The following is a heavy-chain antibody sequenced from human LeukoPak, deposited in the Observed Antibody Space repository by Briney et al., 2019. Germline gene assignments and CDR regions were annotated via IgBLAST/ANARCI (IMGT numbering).Heavy chain of an antibody. V-gene: IGHV4-34*01. J-gene: IGHJ4*02. CDR3: ARGRYYGSGSYNY. D-gene: IGHD3-10*01. CDR1: GGSFSGYY. CDR2: INHSGST. Sequence: SETLSLTCAVYGGSFSGYYWRWIRQPPGKGLEWIGEINHSGSTNYNPSLKSRVTISVDTSKNQFSLKLSSVTAADTAVYYCARGRYYGSGSYNYWGQGTLVTVSS.